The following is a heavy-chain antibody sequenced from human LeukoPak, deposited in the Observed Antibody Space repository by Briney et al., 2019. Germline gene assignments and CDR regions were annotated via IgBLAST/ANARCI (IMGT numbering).Heavy chain of an antibody. D-gene: IGHD1-1*01. CDR2: IKQDGSEK. Sequence: GGSLRLSCAASGFTFSSYWMSWVRQAPGKGLEWVANIKQDGSEKYYVHSVKGRFTISRDNAKNSLYLQMNSRRAEDTAVYYCARGEKTKCWNYFDYWGQGTLVTVSS. CDR1: GFTFSSYW. CDR3: ARGEKTKCWNYFDY. V-gene: IGHV3-7*04. J-gene: IGHJ4*02.